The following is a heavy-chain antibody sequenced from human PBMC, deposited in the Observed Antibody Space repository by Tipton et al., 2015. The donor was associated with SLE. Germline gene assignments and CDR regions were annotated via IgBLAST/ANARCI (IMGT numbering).Heavy chain of an antibody. CDR2: IFHSGST. V-gene: IGHV4-39*07. CDR3: ARHRWSRETMAVDWFDP. CDR1: GDSIRTNDYY. D-gene: IGHD1-26*01. Sequence: TLSLTCTVSGDSIRTNDYYWAWLRQPPGKGLEWIGSIFHSGSTYYNPTLKRRVTASIDTSKNQFSLKLTSVTAAATAVYYCARHRWSRETMAVDWFDPWGQGTLGTVSS. J-gene: IGHJ5*02.